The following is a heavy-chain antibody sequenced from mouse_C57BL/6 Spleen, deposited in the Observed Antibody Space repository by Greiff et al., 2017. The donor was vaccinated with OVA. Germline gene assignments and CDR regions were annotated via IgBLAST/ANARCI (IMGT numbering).Heavy chain of an antibody. CDR2: IHPNSGST. D-gene: IGHD2-5*01. V-gene: IGHV1-64*01. Sequence: QVQLQQPGAELVKPGASVKLSCKASGYTFTSYWMHWVKQRPGQGLEWIGMIHPNSGSTNYNEKFKSKATLTVDKSSSTAYMQLSSLTSEDSAVYYCAKEGSNPGWFAYWGQGTLVTVSA. CDR3: AKEGSNPGWFAY. J-gene: IGHJ3*01. CDR1: GYTFTSYW.